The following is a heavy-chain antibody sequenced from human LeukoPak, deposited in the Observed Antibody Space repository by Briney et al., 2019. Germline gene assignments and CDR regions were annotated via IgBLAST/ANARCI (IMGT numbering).Heavy chain of an antibody. J-gene: IGHJ5*02. Sequence: SVKVSCKASGGTFNTSAISWVRHAPGQGLEWMGRIIPILGIGNSAQDFQGRVTITADKSTSTVYMELTSLRSTDTAVYYCARDQHDSSGLNWFNPWGQGTLVTVSS. V-gene: IGHV1-69*04. CDR1: GGTFNTSA. CDR3: ARDQHDSSGLNWFNP. CDR2: IIPILGIG. D-gene: IGHD3-22*01.